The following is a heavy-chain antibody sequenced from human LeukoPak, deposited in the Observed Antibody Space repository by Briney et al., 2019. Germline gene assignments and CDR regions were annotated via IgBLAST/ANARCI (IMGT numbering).Heavy chain of an antibody. D-gene: IGHD3-3*01. V-gene: IGHV3-48*01. CDR1: GFTFSSYS. Sequence: PGGSLRLSCVASGFTFSSYSMNWVRQSPGKGLEWVSYISSSSNTIYYADSVKGRFTISRDNANNSLYLQMNSLRAEDTAVYYCARDGFDFWSGYPTTVDYWGQGTLVTVYS. CDR3: ARDGFDFWSGYPTTVDY. J-gene: IGHJ4*02. CDR2: ISSSSNTI.